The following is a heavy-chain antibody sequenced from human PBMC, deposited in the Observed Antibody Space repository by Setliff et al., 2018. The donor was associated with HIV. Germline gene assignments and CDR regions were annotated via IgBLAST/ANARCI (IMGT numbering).Heavy chain of an antibody. D-gene: IGHD2-8*01. CDR2: IVDSGST. CDR1: GGSLTNYY. J-gene: IGHJ6*02. CDR3: ARAPSCADSWCYMYYYYYYGMDV. V-gene: IGHV4-34*12. Sequence: SETLSLTCTLCGGSLTNYYWTWIRQSPEKGLEWIGEIVDSGSTNYSPSLKSRVTISLDTSKKQFSLRLNSVTAADTGVYYCARAPSCADSWCYMYYYYYYGMDVWGLGTTVTVSS.